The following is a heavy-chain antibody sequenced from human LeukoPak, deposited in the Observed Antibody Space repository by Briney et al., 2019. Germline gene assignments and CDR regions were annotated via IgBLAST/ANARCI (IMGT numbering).Heavy chain of an antibody. CDR2: MNPNSGNT. CDR3: ARAYGSSWTQFDY. D-gene: IGHD6-13*01. V-gene: IGHV1-8*01. Sequence: GASVKVFCKASGCTFTSYDINWVRQATGQGLEWMGWMNPNSGNTGYAQKFQGRVTMTRNTSISTAYMELSRLRSDDTAVYYCARAYGSSWTQFDYWGQGTLVTVSS. CDR1: GCTFTSYD. J-gene: IGHJ4*02.